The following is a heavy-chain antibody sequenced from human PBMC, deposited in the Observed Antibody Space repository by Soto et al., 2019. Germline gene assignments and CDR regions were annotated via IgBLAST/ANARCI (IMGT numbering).Heavy chain of an antibody. D-gene: IGHD6-13*01. V-gene: IGHV1-69*13. CDR3: ARREHNIAAAGNRWFDP. J-gene: IGHJ5*02. CDR2: IIPIFGTA. Sequence: GASVKVSCKASGGTFSSYAISWLRQSPGQGLEWMGGIIPIFGTANYAQKFQGRVTITADESTSTAYMELSSLRSEDTAVYYCARREHNIAAAGNRWFDPWGQGTLVTVSS. CDR1: GGTFSSYA.